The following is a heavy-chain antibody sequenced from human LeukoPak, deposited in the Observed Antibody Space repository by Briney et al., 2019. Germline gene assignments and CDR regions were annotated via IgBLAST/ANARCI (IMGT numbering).Heavy chain of an antibody. CDR2: INHSGST. D-gene: IGHD3-22*01. CDR3: ARGPGYYYDSSGYYYVGYPLQSGASNGPNAFDI. Sequence: SETLSLTCAVYGGSFSGYYWSWIRQPPGKGLEWIGEINHSGSTNYNPSLKSRVTISVDTSKNQFSLKLSSVTAADTAVYYCARGPGYYYDSSGYYYVGYPLQSGASNGPNAFDIWGQGTMVTVSS. CDR1: GGSFSGYY. V-gene: IGHV4-34*01. J-gene: IGHJ3*02.